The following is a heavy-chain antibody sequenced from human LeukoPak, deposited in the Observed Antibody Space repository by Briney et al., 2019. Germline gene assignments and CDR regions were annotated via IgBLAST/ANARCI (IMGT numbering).Heavy chain of an antibody. J-gene: IGHJ4*02. Sequence: GGSLRLSCAASGFTFSTYAMSWVRQAPGKGLEWVSSIRGTGGTTYYAESVKGRFTISRDNSKNTLYLQMNSLRAEDTAVYYCAKGDQSYDSWWVFDYWGQGTLVTVSS. V-gene: IGHV3-23*01. CDR3: AKGDQSYDSWWVFDY. CDR2: IRGTGGTT. D-gene: IGHD5-12*01. CDR1: GFTFSTYA.